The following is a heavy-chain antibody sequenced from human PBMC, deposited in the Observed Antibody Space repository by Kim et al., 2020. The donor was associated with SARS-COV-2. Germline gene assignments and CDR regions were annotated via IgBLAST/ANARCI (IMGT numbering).Heavy chain of an antibody. D-gene: IGHD2-2*01. Sequence: TNYAQKLQGRVTMTTDTSTSTAYMELRRLRSDDTAVYYCARGAAINWFDPWGQGTLVTVSS. V-gene: IGHV1-18*01. CDR2: T. CDR3: ARGAAINWFDP. J-gene: IGHJ5*02.